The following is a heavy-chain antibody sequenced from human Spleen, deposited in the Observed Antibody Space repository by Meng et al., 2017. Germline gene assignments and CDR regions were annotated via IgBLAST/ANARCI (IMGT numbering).Heavy chain of an antibody. CDR1: GFPFNSYE. Sequence: GGSLRLSCAASGFPFNSYEMNWVRQAPGKGLEWLSYISGSDSTIYYADSVKGRFTISRDNAKNSLYLQMNSLRAEDTAVYYCARDSYSTTVTTLFDYWGQGTLVTVSS. CDR2: ISGSDSTI. D-gene: IGHD4-11*01. CDR3: ARDSYSTTVTTLFDY. V-gene: IGHV3-48*03. J-gene: IGHJ4*02.